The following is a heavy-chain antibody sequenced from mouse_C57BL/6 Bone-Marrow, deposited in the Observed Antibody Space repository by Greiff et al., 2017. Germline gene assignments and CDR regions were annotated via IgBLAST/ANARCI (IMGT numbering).Heavy chain of an antibody. CDR2: IDPSDSET. CDR1: GYTFTSYW. D-gene: IGHD1-1*01. CDR3: ARELRYSLYYFDS. Sequence: VQLQQPRAELVRPGSSVKLSCKASGYTFTSYWMHWVKQRPIQGLEWIGNIDPSDSETHYNQKFKDKATLTVDKSSSTAYMQLSSLTSEDSAVYYCARELRYSLYYFDSWGSGTTHTVSS. V-gene: IGHV1-52*01. J-gene: IGHJ2*01.